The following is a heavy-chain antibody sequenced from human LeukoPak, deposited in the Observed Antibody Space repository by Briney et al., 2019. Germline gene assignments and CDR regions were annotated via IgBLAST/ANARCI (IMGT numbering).Heavy chain of an antibody. Sequence: PSETLSLTCAVYGGSFSGYYWSWIRQPPGKWMEWIGEINHSGSTNYNPSLKSRVTISVDPSKNQFSLKLSSVTAADTAVYYCARGSWNGDYVDYWGQGTLVTGSS. CDR3: ARGSWNGDYVDY. J-gene: IGHJ4*02. CDR1: GGSFSGYY. V-gene: IGHV4-34*01. D-gene: IGHD1-1*01. CDR2: INHSGST.